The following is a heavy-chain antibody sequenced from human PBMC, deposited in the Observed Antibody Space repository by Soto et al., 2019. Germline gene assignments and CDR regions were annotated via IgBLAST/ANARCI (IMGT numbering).Heavy chain of an antibody. Sequence: QVQLVESGGGVVQPGRSLRLSCAASGFTFSNYGMHWVRQAPGKGLEWVAIIWHDGNNKYYADSVRGRFIISRDNSKNRRYMQMNSLRAEDKAVYYCASDLVCASDSYGLDVWGQGTPVTVSS. CDR2: IWHDGNNK. CDR3: ASDLVCASDSYGLDV. J-gene: IGHJ6*02. V-gene: IGHV3-33*01. CDR1: GFTFSNYG. D-gene: IGHD1-26*01.